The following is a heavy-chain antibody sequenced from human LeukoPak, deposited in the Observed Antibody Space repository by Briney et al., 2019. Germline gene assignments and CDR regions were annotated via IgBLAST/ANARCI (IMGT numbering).Heavy chain of an antibody. CDR2: IYHSGTT. V-gene: IGHV4-38-2*02. CDR3: ARDGVFHDSVGYSFDY. CDR1: NYSITIGYF. J-gene: IGHJ4*02. Sequence: SETLSLTCAVSNYSITIGYFWGWIRQPPGKGLEWIASIYHSGTTYYNPSLRNRVTLFVDTSKNQFSLKLTSLTAADTAVYYCARDGVFHDSVGYSFDYWGQGTLVTVSS. D-gene: IGHD3-22*01.